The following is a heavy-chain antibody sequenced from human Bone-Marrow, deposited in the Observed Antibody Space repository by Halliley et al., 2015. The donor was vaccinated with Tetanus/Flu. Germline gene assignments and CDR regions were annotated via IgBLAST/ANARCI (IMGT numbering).Heavy chain of an antibody. CDR1: EFSFSNYY. V-gene: IGHV3-11*01. J-gene: IGHJ3*02. CDR3: AREGWAAAGSKGDFDI. Sequence: SLRLSCAASEFSFSNYYMSWIRQAPGKGLEWVSYISSGNTISYADSVKGRFTNSRDNAKNSLYLQMNGLRAEDTAVYYCAREGWAAAGSKGDFDIWGQGTMVPVSS. CDR2: ISSGNTI. D-gene: IGHD6-13*01.